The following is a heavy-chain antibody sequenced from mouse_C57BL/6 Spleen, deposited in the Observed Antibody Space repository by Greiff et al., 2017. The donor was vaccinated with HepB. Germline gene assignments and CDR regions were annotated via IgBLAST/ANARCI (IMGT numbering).Heavy chain of an antibody. CDR2: INPNDGGT. D-gene: IGHD1-1*01. Sequence: EVQLQESGPELVKPGASVKMSCKASGYTFTDYNMHWVKQSHGKSLEWIGYINPNDGGTSYNQKFKGKATLTVDKSSSTAYMERRSLTSEDSAVYYCARPNYDGMSPFFDYWGQGTTLTVSS. J-gene: IGHJ2*01. CDR1: GYTFTDYN. CDR3: ARPNYDGMSPFFDY. V-gene: IGHV1-22*01.